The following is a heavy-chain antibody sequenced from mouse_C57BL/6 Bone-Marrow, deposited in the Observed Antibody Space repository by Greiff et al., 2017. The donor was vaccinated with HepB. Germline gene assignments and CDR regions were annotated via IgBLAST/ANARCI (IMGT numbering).Heavy chain of an antibody. V-gene: IGHV1-63*01. CDR3: ARWDYGSSYYAMDY. Sequence: QVQLKESGAELVRPGTSVKMSCKASGYTFTNYWIGWAKQRPGQGLEWIGDIYPGGGYTNYNEKFKGKATLTADKSSSTACMQFSSLTSEDSAIYYCARWDYGSSYYAMDYWGQGTSVTVSS. J-gene: IGHJ4*01. D-gene: IGHD2-4*01. CDR2: IYPGGGYT. CDR1: GYTFTNYW.